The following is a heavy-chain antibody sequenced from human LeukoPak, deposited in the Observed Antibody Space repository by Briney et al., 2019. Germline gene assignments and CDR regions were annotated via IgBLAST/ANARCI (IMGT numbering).Heavy chain of an antibody. D-gene: IGHD3-10*01. J-gene: IGHJ4*02. CDR1: GFTFSNYG. Sequence: GGSLRLSCSASGFTFSNYGMHWVRQAPGKGLEWVAVISFDGNGKHYADSVQGRFTISRDNSKNTLYLQVDSLRAEDTAVYYYAKDSYSFGSGTYYLSPYLDYWGQGTQVTVSS. V-gene: IGHV3-30*18. CDR2: ISFDGNGK. CDR3: AKDSYSFGSGTYYLSPYLDY.